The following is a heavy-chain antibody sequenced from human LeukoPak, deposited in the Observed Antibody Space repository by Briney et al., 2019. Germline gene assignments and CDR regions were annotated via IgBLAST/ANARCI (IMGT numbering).Heavy chain of an antibody. V-gene: IGHV3-23*01. Sequence: PGGSLRLSCAASGFTVSSNYMSWVRQAPGKGLEWVSAISGSGGSTYYADSVKGRFTISRDNSKNTLYLQMNSLRAEDTAVYYCANQPVLRVRGVILAQGPSIDYWGQGTLDTVSS. CDR3: ANQPVLRVRGVILAQGPSIDY. D-gene: IGHD3-10*01. CDR1: GFTVSSNY. CDR2: ISGSGGST. J-gene: IGHJ4*02.